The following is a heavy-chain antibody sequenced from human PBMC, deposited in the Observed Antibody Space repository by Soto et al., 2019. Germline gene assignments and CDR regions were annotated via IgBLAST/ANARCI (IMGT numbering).Heavy chain of an antibody. J-gene: IGHJ4*02. CDR3: ARRSADY. CDR2: ISYDGSNK. Sequence: QVQLVESGGGVVQPGRSLRLSCAASGFTFSSYAMHWVRQAPGKGLEWVAVISYDGSNKYYGDSVKGRFTISRDNSKNTLYLQMNSLRAEDTAVYYCARRSADYWGQGTLVTVSS. V-gene: IGHV3-30-3*01. CDR1: GFTFSSYA.